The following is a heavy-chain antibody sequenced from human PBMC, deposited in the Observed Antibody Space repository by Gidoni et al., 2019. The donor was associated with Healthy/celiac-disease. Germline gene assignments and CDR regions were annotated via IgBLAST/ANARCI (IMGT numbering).Heavy chain of an antibody. CDR3: ARDYSNWNWFDP. CDR2: ISYDGSNK. CDR1: GFTFSSYA. J-gene: IGHJ5*02. Sequence: QVQLVESGGGVVQPGRSLRLSCAASGFTFSSYAMHWVRQAPGKGLEWVAVISYDGSNKYYADSVKGRFTISRDNSKNTLYLQMNSLRAEDTAVYYCARDYSNWNWFDPWGQGTLVTVSS. V-gene: IGHV3-30-3*01. D-gene: IGHD4-4*01.